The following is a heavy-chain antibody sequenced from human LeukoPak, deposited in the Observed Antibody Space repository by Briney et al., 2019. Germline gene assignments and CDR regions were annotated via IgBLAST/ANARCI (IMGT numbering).Heavy chain of an antibody. CDR2: ISSGSSFI. V-gene: IGHV3-21*01. D-gene: IGHD4-17*01. Sequence: PGGSLRLSCAASGFTFSTYTMNWVRQAPGKGLEWVSSISSGSSFISYADPVKGRFTISRDNAKNSLYLQMNSLRAEDTAVYYCAREVYGVYYFDYWGQGTLVTVSS. J-gene: IGHJ4*02. CDR1: GFTFSTYT. CDR3: AREVYGVYYFDY.